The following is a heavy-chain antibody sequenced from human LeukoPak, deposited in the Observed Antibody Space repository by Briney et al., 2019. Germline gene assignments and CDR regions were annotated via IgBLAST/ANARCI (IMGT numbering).Heavy chain of an antibody. D-gene: IGHD3-10*01. V-gene: IGHV4-59*01. CDR1: GGSISSYY. Sequence: SETLSLTCTVSGGSISSYYWSWLRQPPGKGLEGIGYIYYSGSTNYNPSLKSRVTISVDTSKNQFSLKLSSVTPADTAVYYCARGGYYGSGNDFRFDPWGQGTLVTVSS. CDR3: ARGGYYGSGNDFRFDP. J-gene: IGHJ5*02. CDR2: IYYSGST.